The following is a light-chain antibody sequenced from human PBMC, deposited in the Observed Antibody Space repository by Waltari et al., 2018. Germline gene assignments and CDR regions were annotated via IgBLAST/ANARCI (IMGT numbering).Light chain of an antibody. J-gene: IGLJ2*01. CDR2: EDN. Sequence: NFMLTQPHSVSESPGKTVTISCTRSSGTIASHYVHWYQQRPGSSPTTVIYEDNQRPSVVPDRFSGSIDSSSNSASLTISGLKTDDEADYYCQSYDSINPVVFGGGTKLTVL. V-gene: IGLV6-57*01. CDR1: SGTIASHY. CDR3: QSYDSINPVV.